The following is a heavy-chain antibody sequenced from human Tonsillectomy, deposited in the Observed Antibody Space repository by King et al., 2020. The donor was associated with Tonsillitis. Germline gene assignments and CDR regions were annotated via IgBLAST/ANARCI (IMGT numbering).Heavy chain of an antibody. V-gene: IGHV3-66*01. Sequence: VQLVESGGGLVQPGGSLRLSCAASGFTVSTYYMNWVRQAPGKGLEWVSVIYSGGSTYYADSAKGRFTISRDNSKNTLYLQMNSLRAEDTAVYYCARDIAAAGLFDYWGQGTLAT. CDR2: IYSGGST. CDR1: GFTVSTYY. J-gene: IGHJ4*02. D-gene: IGHD6-13*01. CDR3: ARDIAAAGLFDY.